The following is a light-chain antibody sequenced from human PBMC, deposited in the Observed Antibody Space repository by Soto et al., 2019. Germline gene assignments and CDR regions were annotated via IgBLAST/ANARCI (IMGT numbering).Light chain of an antibody. Sequence: DIQKTQSPSTLSASVGDRVTITCRASQSISSWLAWYQQKPGKAPKLLIYDASSLESGVPSRFSGSGSGTDFTLTINSLQPEDFATYYCQQGYSSAITFGQGTRLEI. V-gene: IGKV1-5*01. CDR2: DAS. CDR3: QQGYSSAIT. J-gene: IGKJ5*01. CDR1: QSISSW.